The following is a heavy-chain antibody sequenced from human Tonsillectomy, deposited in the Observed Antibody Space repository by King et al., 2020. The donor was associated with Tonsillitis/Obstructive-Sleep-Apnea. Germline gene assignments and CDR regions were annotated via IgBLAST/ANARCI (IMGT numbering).Heavy chain of an antibody. Sequence: VQLVESGAEVKKPGASVKVSCKASGYTFIGYYMHWVRQAPGQGLEWMGWINPNSGGTNYAQEFQGRVTMTRDTSISTVHMELSRLRFDDTAFYFCAREKVVVAATNYWFDPWGQGTLVTVSS. V-gene: IGHV1-2*02. D-gene: IGHD2-15*01. CDR3: AREKVVVAATNYWFDP. CDR1: GYTFIGYY. J-gene: IGHJ5*02. CDR2: INPNSGGT.